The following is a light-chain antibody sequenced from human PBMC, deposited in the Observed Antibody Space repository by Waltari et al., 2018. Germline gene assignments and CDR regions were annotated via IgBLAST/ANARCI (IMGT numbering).Light chain of an antibody. J-gene: IGLJ1*01. CDR2: DVS. V-gene: IGLV2-14*03. CDR1: SRDIGGYNS. CDR3: TSYRSSSTLPYV. Sequence: QSALTQPASVSGSPGQSITISCTGTSRDIGGYNSVSWYQQHPGKAPKLMIYDVSNRPSGVSNRFSGFKSGNTASLTISGLQAEDEADYYCTSYRSSSTLPYVFGTGTKVTVL.